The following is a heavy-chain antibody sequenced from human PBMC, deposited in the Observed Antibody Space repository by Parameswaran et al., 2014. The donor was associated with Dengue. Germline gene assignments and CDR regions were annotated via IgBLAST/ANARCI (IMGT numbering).Heavy chain of an antibody. Sequence: WIRQPPGKALEWLALIDWDDDKYYSTSLKTRLTISKDTSKNQVVLTMTNMDPVDTATYYCARAIAAAGTPNYYYYYGMDVWGQGTTVTVSS. D-gene: IGHD6-13*01. CDR2: IDWDDDK. V-gene: IGHV2-70*01. CDR3: ARAIAAAGTPNYYYYYGMDV. J-gene: IGHJ6*02.